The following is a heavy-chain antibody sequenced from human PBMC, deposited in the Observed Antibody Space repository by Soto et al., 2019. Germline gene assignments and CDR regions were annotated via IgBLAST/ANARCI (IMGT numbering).Heavy chain of an antibody. CDR2: INHSGST. V-gene: IGHV4-34*01. CDR3: ARGALGSTLRITMVRGVIDPLPYGMDG. Sequence: SETLSLTCAVYGGSFSVYYWSWIRQPPGKGLEWIGEINHSGSTNYNPSLKSRVTISVDTSKNQFSLKLSSVTAADTAVYYCARGALGSTLRITMVRGVIDPLPYGMDGWGQGTTVTVSS. CDR1: GGSFSVYY. D-gene: IGHD3-10*01. J-gene: IGHJ6*02.